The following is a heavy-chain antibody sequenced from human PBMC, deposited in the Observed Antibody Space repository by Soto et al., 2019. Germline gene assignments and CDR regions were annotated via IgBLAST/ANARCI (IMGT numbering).Heavy chain of an antibody. Sequence: GGSLRLSCAASGFTFSSYAMSWVRQAPGKGLEWVSAISGSGGSTYYADSVKGRFTISRDNSKNTLYLQMNSLRAEDTAVYYCAKDVGYXSSTSCPSYYYYYGMDVWGQGTTVTVSS. CDR1: GFTFSSYA. D-gene: IGHD2-2*01. J-gene: IGHJ6*02. V-gene: IGHV3-23*01. CDR2: ISGSGGST. CDR3: AKDVGYXSSTSCPSYYYYYGMDV.